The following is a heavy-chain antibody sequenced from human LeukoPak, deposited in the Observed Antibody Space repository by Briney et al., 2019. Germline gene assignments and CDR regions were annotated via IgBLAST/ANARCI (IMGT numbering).Heavy chain of an antibody. CDR1: GFTFTGYW. J-gene: IGHJ4*02. D-gene: IGHD6-19*01. Sequence: WGSLRLSCAGSGFTFTGYWMHWVRQAPGKGLEWISRIYSDGRSLTYADSVMGRFTISRDNAKNMLYLQMNSLRAEDMAVYDCARGRGLGELAVASFDSWGQGTLVTVSS. V-gene: IGHV3-74*03. CDR2: IYSDGRSL. CDR3: ARGRGLGELAVASFDS.